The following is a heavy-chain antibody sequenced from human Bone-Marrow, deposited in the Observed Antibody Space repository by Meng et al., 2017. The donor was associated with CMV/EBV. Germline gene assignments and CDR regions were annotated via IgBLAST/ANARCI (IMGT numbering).Heavy chain of an antibody. CDR3: ARQRVEPLHYFDN. V-gene: IGHV5-51*01. Sequence: GGSLRLSCKGSGYSFTSYWIGWVRQVPGKGLEWMGIIYPDDSDTRYSPSFQGQVTISVDTSINTAYLQWSSLKDSDSAIYYCARQRVEPLHYFDNWGQGTKVTVSS. D-gene: IGHD1-26*01. CDR1: GYSFTSYW. CDR2: IYPDDSDT. J-gene: IGHJ4*02.